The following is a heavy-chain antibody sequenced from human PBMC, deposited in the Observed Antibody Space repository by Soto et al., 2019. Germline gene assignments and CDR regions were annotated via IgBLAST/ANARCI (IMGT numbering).Heavy chain of an antibody. Sequence: WETLSLTCTVSGCSISNYYGSWIRQPPGKGLEWIGYIYSSGSTNYNPSLKSRVTISADTSKNQVSLKLTSVTAADTAVYYCARDHPHSYGIYYFDYWGQGTLVTVSS. CDR1: GCSISNYY. CDR2: IYSSGST. D-gene: IGHD5-18*01. CDR3: ARDHPHSYGIYYFDY. J-gene: IGHJ4*02. V-gene: IGHV4-59*01.